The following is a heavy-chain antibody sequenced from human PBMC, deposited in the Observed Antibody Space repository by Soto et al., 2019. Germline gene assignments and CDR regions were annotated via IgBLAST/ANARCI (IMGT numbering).Heavy chain of an antibody. CDR1: GGTFSSYA. D-gene: IGHD1-26*01. CDR3: ARDARELLSNYWYFDL. Sequence: QVQLVQSGAEVKKPGSSVKVSCKASGGTFSSYAISWVRQAPGQGLEWMGGIIPIFGTANYAQKFQGRVTITADESTSTANMELSSLRSEDTAVYYCARDARELLSNYWYFDLWGRGTLVTVSS. J-gene: IGHJ2*01. V-gene: IGHV1-69*01. CDR2: IIPIFGTA.